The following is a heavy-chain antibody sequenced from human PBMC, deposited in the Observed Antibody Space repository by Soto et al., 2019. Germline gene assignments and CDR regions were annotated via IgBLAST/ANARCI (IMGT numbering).Heavy chain of an antibody. CDR2: ISYDGSNK. CDR3: ARTRIAVAGMYYYYYGMDV. J-gene: IGHJ6*02. V-gene: IGHV3-30-3*01. CDR1: GFTFSSYA. Sequence: PGGSLRLSCAASGFTFSSYAMHWVRQAPGKGLEWVAVISYDGSNKYYADSVKGRFTISRDNSKNTLYLQMNSLRAEDTAVYYCARTRIAVAGMYYYYYGMDVWGQGTTVTVSS. D-gene: IGHD6-19*01.